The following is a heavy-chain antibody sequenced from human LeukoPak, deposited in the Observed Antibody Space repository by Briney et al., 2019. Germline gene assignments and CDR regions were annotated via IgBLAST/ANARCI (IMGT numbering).Heavy chain of an antibody. CDR1: GYTFTGYY. CDR3: ARIQGNGDYRDY. D-gene: IGHD4-17*01. J-gene: IGHJ4*02. Sequence: ASVKVSCKASGYTFTGYYMHWVRQAPGQGLEWMGWISPDSGGTNYAQKFQGRVTMTRDTSISTAYMELRTLTSDDTAVYYCARIQGNGDYRDYWGQGTLVTVSS. V-gene: IGHV1-2*02. CDR2: ISPDSGGT.